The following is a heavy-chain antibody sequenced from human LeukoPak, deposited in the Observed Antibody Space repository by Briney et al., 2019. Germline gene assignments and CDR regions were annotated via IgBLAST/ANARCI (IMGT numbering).Heavy chain of an antibody. CDR3: ARDRSSGWYVYDY. Sequence: PGGSLRLSCAASGLTFSSYAMSWVRQAPGKGLEWVSAISGSSGHTYYADSVKGRFTISRNTSKNTLYLQMNSLRADDTAVYYCARDRSSGWYVYDYWGQGTLVTVSS. J-gene: IGHJ4*02. CDR1: GLTFSSYA. CDR2: ISGSSGHT. D-gene: IGHD6-19*01. V-gene: IGHV3-23*01.